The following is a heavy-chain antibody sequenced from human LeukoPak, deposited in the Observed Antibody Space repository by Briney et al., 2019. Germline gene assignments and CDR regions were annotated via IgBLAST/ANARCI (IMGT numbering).Heavy chain of an antibody. CDR2: INNVGNII. V-gene: IGHV3-11*01. D-gene: IGHD6-13*01. J-gene: IGHJ4*02. Sequence: GGSLRLSCAVSGFTLTDKYMSWIRQAPGKGLEWVAYINNVGNIIYYADSVKGRFTISRDNAKQSLYLQMNSLGAEDTAVYYCAGTVPAVYFDYWGQGTLVTVSS. CDR1: GFTLTDKY. CDR3: AGTVPAVYFDY.